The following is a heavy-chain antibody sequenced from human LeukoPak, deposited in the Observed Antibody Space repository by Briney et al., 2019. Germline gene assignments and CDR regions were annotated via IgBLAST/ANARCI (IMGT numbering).Heavy chain of an antibody. J-gene: IGHJ4*02. D-gene: IGHD2-21*02. CDR3: ARDQHCGGDCPIDY. CDR1: GFTFSSYW. Sequence: GGSLRLSCAASGFTFSSYWMHWVRQAPGKGLEWVSSISSSRSYIYYADSVKGRFTISRDNAKNSLYLQMNSLRAEDTAVYYCARDQHCGGDCPIDYWGQGTLVTVSS. CDR2: ISSSRSYI. V-gene: IGHV3-21*01.